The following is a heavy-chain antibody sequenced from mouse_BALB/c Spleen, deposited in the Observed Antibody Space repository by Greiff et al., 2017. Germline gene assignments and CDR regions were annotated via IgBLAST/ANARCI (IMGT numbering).Heavy chain of an antibody. J-gene: IGHJ1*01. V-gene: IGHV5-6*01. CDR2: ISSGGSYT. CDR3: ARHGYYGSSPWYFDV. Sequence: EVKLQESGGDLVKPGGSLKLSCAASGFTFSSYGMSWVRQTPDKRLEWVATISSGGSYTYYPDSVKGRFTISRDNANNTLYLQMSSLKSEDTAMYYCARHGYYGSSPWYFDVWGAGTTVTVSS. CDR1: GFTFSSYG. D-gene: IGHD1-1*01.